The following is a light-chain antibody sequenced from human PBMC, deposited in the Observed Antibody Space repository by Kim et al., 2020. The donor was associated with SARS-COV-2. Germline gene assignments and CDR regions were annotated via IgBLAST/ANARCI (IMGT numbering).Light chain of an antibody. V-gene: IGLV7-46*02. Sequence: ELTQEPSLTVSPGGTVTLTCGSSTGAVTSGHYPYWFQQRPGQAPKTLIYDTTNKHSWTPARFSGSLLGGKAALTLLGAQPEDEADYYCLLSYSDSAVVFGGGTQLTVL. CDR3: LLSYSDSAVV. CDR1: TGAVTSGHY. CDR2: DTT. J-gene: IGLJ2*01.